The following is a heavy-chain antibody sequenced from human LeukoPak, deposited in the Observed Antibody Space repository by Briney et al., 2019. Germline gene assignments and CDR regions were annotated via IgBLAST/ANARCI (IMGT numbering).Heavy chain of an antibody. J-gene: IGHJ4*02. Sequence: GGSLRLSCAASGFTFSNAWMSWVRQAPGKGLEWVGRIKSKTDGGTTDYAAPVKGRFTISRDNSKNSLYLQMNSLRTEDTALYYCAKDIGYWNYVFDYWGQGTLVTVSS. V-gene: IGHV3-15*05. CDR2: IKSKTDGGTT. CDR1: GFTFSNAW. D-gene: IGHD1-7*01. CDR3: AKDIGYWNYVFDY.